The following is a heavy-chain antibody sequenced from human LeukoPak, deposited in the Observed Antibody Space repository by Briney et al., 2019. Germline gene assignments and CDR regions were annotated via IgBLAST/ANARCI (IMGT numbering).Heavy chain of an antibody. CDR3: AKVGDYYDSSGYYNL. CDR2: IGYDGTNK. V-gene: IGHV3-30*02. J-gene: IGHJ4*02. D-gene: IGHD3-22*01. CDR1: GFTFSSDG. Sequence: GGSLRLSCAASGFTFSSDGMHWVRQAPGKGLELVAFIGYDGTNKDHADSVKSRFTISGDNSKKTLYLQMNSLIPEDTAVYYCAKVGDYYDSSGYYNLWGQGTLVTVSS.